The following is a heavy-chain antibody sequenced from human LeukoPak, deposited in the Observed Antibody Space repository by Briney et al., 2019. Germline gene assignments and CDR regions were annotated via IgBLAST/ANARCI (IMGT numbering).Heavy chain of an antibody. CDR3: ARDMGTTRLDL. J-gene: IGHJ5*02. Sequence: GGSLRLSCAASGFTFSNYAMSWVRQAPGKGLEWVSAISGSGRSTYYADSVKGRFTISRDNSKNTLYLQVSSLRADDTAVYYCARDMGTTRLDLWGQGTLVTVSS. D-gene: IGHD1-1*01. V-gene: IGHV3-23*01. CDR2: ISGSGRST. CDR1: GFTFSNYA.